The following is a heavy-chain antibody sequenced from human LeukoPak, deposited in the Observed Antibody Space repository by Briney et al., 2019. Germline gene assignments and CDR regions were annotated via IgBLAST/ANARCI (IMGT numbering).Heavy chain of an antibody. D-gene: IGHD5-24*01. CDR1: GGSISSGSYY. CDR3: ARGVEMATISGFDY. Sequence: PSETLSLTCTVSGGSISSGSYYWSWIRQPAGKGLEWIGRIYTSGSTNYNPSLKSRVTISVDTSKNQFSLKLSSVTAADTAVYYCARGVEMATISGFDYWGQGTLVTVSS. J-gene: IGHJ4*02. CDR2: IYTSGST. V-gene: IGHV4-61*02.